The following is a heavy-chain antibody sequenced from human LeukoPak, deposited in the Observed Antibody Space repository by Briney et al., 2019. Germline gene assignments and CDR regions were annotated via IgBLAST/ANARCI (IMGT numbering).Heavy chain of an antibody. J-gene: IGHJ6*02. CDR1: GFTFRKYG. V-gene: IGHV3-NL1*01. CDR3: ARNPVRRGFDYNYGMDV. Sequence: GRSLRLSCEVSGFTFRKYGMHWVRQAPGKGLEWVSVIYSDSRTSYADSVKGRFTISRDNSKNTLYLQMNSLRAEDTAVYYCARNPVRRGFDYNYGMDVWGPGTTVTVSS. D-gene: IGHD3-10*01. CDR2: IYSDSRT.